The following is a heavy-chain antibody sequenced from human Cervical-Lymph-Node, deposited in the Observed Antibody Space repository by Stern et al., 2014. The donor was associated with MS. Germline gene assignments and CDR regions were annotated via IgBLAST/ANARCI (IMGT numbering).Heavy chain of an antibody. D-gene: IGHD3-16*02. V-gene: IGHV3-11*01. CDR3: STFVAH. J-gene: IGHJ4*02. CDR2: LSSSGTSV. Sequence: VQLVESGGGLVKPGGSLRLSCAASGFNFNDLYINWVRQRPGKGLEWISYLSSSGTSVHYADSVKGRFIVSRNKDSNSFYLQMDSLRAEDTAIYYCSTFVAHWGQGTLVTVSS. CDR1: GFNFNDLY.